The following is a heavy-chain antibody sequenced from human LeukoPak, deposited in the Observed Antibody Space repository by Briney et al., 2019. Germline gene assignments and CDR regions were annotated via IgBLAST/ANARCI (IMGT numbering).Heavy chain of an antibody. CDR3: AGERGEEYSSGWYKRNYFDN. J-gene: IGHJ4*02. CDR2: SHYSGGIT. CDR1: GGSISSYY. D-gene: IGHD6-19*01. V-gene: IGHV4-59*12. Sequence: SETLSLTCTVSGGSISSYYWSWIRQPPGKGLEWIGYSHYSGGITYYNPSLKSRVAISADMSKNQFSLKLTSVTGADTAVYYCAGERGEEYSSGWYKRNYFDNWGQGIRVTVSS.